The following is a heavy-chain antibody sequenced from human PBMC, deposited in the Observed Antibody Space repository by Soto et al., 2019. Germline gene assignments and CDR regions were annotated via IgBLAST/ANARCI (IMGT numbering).Heavy chain of an antibody. CDR1: DDSINSDKYY. CDR3: ARLEGLATISYYFDF. CDR2: IYYRGNA. D-gene: IGHD3-9*01. J-gene: IGHJ4*02. Sequence: SETLSLTCSVSDDSINSDKYYWGWIRKPTGKGLEWIGSIYYRGNAYYNPSLQTRVTISLDKSKSQFSLKLNSVTAADSAVYFCARLEGLATISYYFDFWGPGALVTVSS. V-gene: IGHV4-39*01.